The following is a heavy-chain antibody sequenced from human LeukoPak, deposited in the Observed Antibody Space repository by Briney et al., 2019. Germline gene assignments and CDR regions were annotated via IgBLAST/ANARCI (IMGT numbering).Heavy chain of an antibody. V-gene: IGHV6-1*01. CDR3: ARDPSSGWPIVDAFDI. J-gene: IGHJ3*02. CDR1: GDSVSSNSAA. CDR2: TYYRSKWYN. D-gene: IGHD6-19*01. Sequence: SQTLTLTCAISGDSVSSNSAAWNWIRQSPSRGLEWLGRTYYRSKWYNDYAVSVKSRITINPDTSKNQFSLQLNSVTPEDTAVYYCARDPSSGWPIVDAFDIWGQGTMVTVSS.